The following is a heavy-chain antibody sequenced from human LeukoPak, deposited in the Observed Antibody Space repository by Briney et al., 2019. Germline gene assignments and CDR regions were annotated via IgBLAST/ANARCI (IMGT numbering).Heavy chain of an antibody. J-gene: IGHJ4*02. Sequence: SETLSLTCTVSGGSISSYYWSWIRQPPGKGLEWIGYIYYSGSTNYNPSLKSRVTISVDTSKNQFPLKLSSVTAADTAVYYCARLGSSGWYYFDYWGQGTLVTVSS. D-gene: IGHD6-19*01. V-gene: IGHV4-59*08. CDR3: ARLGSSGWYYFDY. CDR2: IYYSGST. CDR1: GGSISSYY.